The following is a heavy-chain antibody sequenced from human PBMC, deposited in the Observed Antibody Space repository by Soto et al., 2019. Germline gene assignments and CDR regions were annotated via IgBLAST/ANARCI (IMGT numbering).Heavy chain of an antibody. CDR3: ARGWSSSPRYYYYYGMDV. V-gene: IGHV4-34*01. D-gene: IGHD6-6*01. J-gene: IGHJ6*02. CDR2: INHSGST. Sequence: LSLTCAVYGGSFSGYYWSWIRQPPGKGLEWIGEINHSGSTNYNPSLKSRVTISVDTSKNQFSLKLSSVTAADTAVYYCARGWSSSPRYYYYYGMDVWGQGTTVTVSS. CDR1: GGSFSGYY.